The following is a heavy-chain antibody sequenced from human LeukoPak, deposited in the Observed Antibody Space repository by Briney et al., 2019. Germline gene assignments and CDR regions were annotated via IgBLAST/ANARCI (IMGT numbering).Heavy chain of an antibody. Sequence: GESLKISCTVSGYSFTSYCIGWVRQMPGKGLEWMGIIYSGDSGPTYSPSFQGQVTISVDKSINTAYLQWSSLQASDTAMYYCGMSGDRVPLQDDVFDVWGQGTMVTVST. V-gene: IGHV5-51*01. CDR2: IYSGDSGP. CDR1: GYSFTSYC. J-gene: IGHJ3*01. CDR3: GMSGDRVPLQDDVFDV. D-gene: IGHD1-26*01.